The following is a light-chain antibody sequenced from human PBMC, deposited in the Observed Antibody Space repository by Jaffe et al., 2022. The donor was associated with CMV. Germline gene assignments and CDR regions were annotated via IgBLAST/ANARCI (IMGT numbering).Light chain of an antibody. Sequence: DIQMTQSPSSLSASVGDRVTITCRASQSISSSVNWYQVKPEKAPKVLIYATSSLQSGVPSRFSGSGSGTEFTLTISSLQPDDFATYFCQQSYMTPRTFGQGTKVEIK. CDR2: ATS. CDR1: QSISSS. J-gene: IGKJ1*01. CDR3: QQSYMTPRT. V-gene: IGKV1-39*01.